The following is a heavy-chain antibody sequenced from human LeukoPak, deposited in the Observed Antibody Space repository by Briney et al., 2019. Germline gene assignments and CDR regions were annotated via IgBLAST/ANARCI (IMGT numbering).Heavy chain of an antibody. J-gene: IGHJ4*02. CDR3: AKNPRLEGWIYLDS. CDR1: GFTFSSYS. Sequence: GGSLRLSCAAAGFTFSSYSMSWVRQAPGKGLEWVSSISGSGGRIDYADSVKGRFTISRDNSKNTLSLQMNSLTAEHTAVYYCAKNPRLEGWIYLDSWGQGILGTVSP. CDR2: ISGSGGRI. V-gene: IGHV3-23*01. D-gene: IGHD1-1*01.